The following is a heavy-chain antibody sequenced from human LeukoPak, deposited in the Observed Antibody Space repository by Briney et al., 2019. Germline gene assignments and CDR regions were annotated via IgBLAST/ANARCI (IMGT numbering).Heavy chain of an antibody. Sequence: ASVKVSCKASGYTFTGYSMHWVRQAPGQGLEWMGLIRPNSGTTNYAQRFQGRVTMTRDTSISTAYMELSSLRSDDTAVYYCARGGTYYPCIDYWGQGTLVTVSS. CDR1: GYTFTGYS. D-gene: IGHD1-26*01. CDR3: ARGGTYYPCIDY. J-gene: IGHJ4*02. CDR2: IRPNSGTT. V-gene: IGHV1-2*02.